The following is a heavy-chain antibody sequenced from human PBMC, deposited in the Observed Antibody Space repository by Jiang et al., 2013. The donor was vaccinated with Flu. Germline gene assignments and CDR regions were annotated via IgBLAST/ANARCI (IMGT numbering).Heavy chain of an antibody. CDR2: INHSGST. D-gene: IGHD3-3*01. CDR3: ARGSPPKTGLRFLEWLLFPYFDY. V-gene: IGHV4-34*01. J-gene: IGHJ4*02. CDR1: GGSFSGYY. Sequence: LLKPSETLSLTCAVYGGSFSGYYWSWIRQPPGKGLEWIGEINHSGSTNYNPSLKSRVTISVDTSKNQFSLKLSSVTAADTAVYYCARGSPPKTGLRFLEWLLFPYFDYWGQGTLVTVSS.